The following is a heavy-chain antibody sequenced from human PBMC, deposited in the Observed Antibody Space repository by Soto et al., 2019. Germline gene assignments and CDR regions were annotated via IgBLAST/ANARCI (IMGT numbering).Heavy chain of an antibody. D-gene: IGHD3-22*01. V-gene: IGHV4-30-4*01. Sequence: PSETLSLTCTVSGGSISSGDYYWSWIRQPPGKGLEWIGYIYYSGSTYYNPSLKSRVTISVDTSKNQFSLKLSSVTAADTAVYYCARDGGYYDSSGLWGQGTLVTVSS. CDR2: IYYSGST. J-gene: IGHJ4*02. CDR1: GGSISSGDYY. CDR3: ARDGGYYDSSGL.